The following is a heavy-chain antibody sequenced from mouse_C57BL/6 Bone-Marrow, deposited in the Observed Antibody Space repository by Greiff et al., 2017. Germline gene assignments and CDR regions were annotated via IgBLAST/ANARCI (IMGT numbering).Heavy chain of an antibody. D-gene: IGHD2-3*01. V-gene: IGHV15-2*01. CDR2: ILPSIGRT. CDR3: ARFYDGYYGGFAY. Sequence: QVQLQQSGSELRSPGSSVKLSCKDFDSEVFPIAYMSWVRQKPGHGFEWIGGILPSIGRTIYGEKFEDKATLDADTLSNTAYLELNSLTSEHSAIYYCARFYDGYYGGFAYWSQGTLVTVSA. CDR1: DSEVFPIAY. J-gene: IGHJ3*01.